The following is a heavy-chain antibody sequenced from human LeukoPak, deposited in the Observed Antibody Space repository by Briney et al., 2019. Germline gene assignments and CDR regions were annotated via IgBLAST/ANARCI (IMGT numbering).Heavy chain of an antibody. V-gene: IGHV1-2*02. CDR2: INPNSGGT. D-gene: IGHD3-16*01. Sequence: ASVKVSCKASGYTFTGYYMHWVRQAPGQGLEWMGWINPNSGGTNYAQKFQGRVTMTRDTSISTAYMELSRLRSDDTAVYYCARAGGGSQSDNWFDPWGQGTLVTVSS. J-gene: IGHJ5*02. CDR1: GYTFTGYY. CDR3: ARAGGGSQSDNWFDP.